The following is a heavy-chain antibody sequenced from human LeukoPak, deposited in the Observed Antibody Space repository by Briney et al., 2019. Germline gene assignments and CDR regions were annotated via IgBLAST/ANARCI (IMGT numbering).Heavy chain of an antibody. CDR2: ISYDGSNK. V-gene: IGHV3-30*04. CDR3: AKDISGSYVCDY. Sequence: GGSLRLSCAASGFAFSTYPVHWVRQAPGKGLEWVAVISYDGSNKYYADSVKGRFTISRDNSKNTLYLQMNSLRAEDTAVYYCAKDISGSYVCDYWGQGTLVTVSS. D-gene: IGHD3-16*01. J-gene: IGHJ4*02. CDR1: GFAFSTYP.